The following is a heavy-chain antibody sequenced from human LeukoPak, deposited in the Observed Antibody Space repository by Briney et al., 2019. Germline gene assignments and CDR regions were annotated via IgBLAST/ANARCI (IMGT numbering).Heavy chain of an antibody. CDR2: ISSSGSAM. V-gene: IGHV3-11*04. D-gene: IGHD3-3*01. Sequence: GGSLRLSCAASGFTFSDYYMTWIRQAPGKGLEWVSYISSSGSAMHYADSVKGRFTISRDNVKNSLYLQMNSLRAEDTAVYYCARERRITIFGVAPDDAFDIWGQGTMVTVSS. CDR3: ARERRITIFGVAPDDAFDI. J-gene: IGHJ3*02. CDR1: GFTFSDYY.